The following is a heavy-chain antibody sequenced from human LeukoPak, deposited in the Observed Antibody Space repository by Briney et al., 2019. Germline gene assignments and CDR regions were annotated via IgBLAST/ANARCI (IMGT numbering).Heavy chain of an antibody. CDR2: MNPNSGNT. V-gene: IGHV1-8*01. D-gene: IGHD3-10*01. CDR1: GYTFTSSD. CDR3: ASGVHVDGSGSYYLDY. Sequence: ASVKVSCKASGYTFTSSDINWVRQATGQGLEWMGWMNPNSGNTGYAQKFQGRVTMTRKTSISTAYMELNSLRSEDTAVYYCASGVHVDGSGSYYLDYWGQGTLVTVSS. J-gene: IGHJ4*02.